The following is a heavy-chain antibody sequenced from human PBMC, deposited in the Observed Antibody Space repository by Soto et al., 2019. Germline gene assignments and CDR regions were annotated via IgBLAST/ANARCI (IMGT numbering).Heavy chain of an antibody. D-gene: IGHD6-13*01. V-gene: IGHV1-46*01. CDR3: ASFGQLDY. CDR1: GYTFTSYY. J-gene: IGHJ4*02. Sequence: ASVKVSCKASGYTFTSYYMHWVRQAPGQGLEWMGIINPSGGSTSYAQKFQGRVTISRHNSKNTLYLQMNSLRAEDTAVYYCASFGQLDYWGQGTVVTVSS. CDR2: INPSGGST.